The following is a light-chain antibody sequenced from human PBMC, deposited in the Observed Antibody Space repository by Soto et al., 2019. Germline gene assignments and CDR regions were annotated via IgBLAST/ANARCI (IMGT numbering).Light chain of an antibody. CDR1: QSVSSN. J-gene: IGKJ1*01. CDR3: QQYNNWPGT. Sequence: EIGITQSPVTLSVSPGERATLSCRASQSVSSNLAWYQQKPGQAPSLLIYGASTRATGIPARFSGSGSGTEFTLTISSRQSEDFEVYYCQQYNNWPGTFGQGTKVEIK. CDR2: GAS. V-gene: IGKV3-15*01.